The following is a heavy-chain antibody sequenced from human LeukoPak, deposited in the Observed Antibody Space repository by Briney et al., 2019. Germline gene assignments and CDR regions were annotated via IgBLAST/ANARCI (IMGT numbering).Heavy chain of an antibody. V-gene: IGHV3-74*01. J-gene: IGHJ4*02. CDR2: IKSDGSNS. CDR1: GFTFSTYW. D-gene: IGHD3-10*01. CDR3: VRVGGRSSIGGDC. Sequence: GGSLRLSCAASGFTFSTYWMHWVRQAPGTGLVWVSRIKSDGSNSNYAGCVKGRFTISRDNAKNTLYLQMNSQRAEDTAVYHCVRVGGRSSIGGDCWGRGTLVTVSS.